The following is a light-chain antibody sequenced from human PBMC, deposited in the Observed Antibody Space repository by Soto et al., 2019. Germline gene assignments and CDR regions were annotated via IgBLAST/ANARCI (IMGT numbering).Light chain of an antibody. CDR3: QQYNSAPQT. Sequence: DIVMTQSPDSLAVSLGERATINCRSSQSVVYSSNNKNYLAWYQQKPGQPPKLLIYWASNRASGVPDRFRGSGSGTDFTLTISSLQAEDVAVYYCQQYNSAPQTFGQGTKVEIK. CDR1: QSVVYSSNNKNY. J-gene: IGKJ1*01. CDR2: WAS. V-gene: IGKV4-1*01.